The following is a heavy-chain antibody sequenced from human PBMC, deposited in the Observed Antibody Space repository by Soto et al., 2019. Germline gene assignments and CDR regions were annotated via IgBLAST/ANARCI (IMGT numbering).Heavy chain of an antibody. CDR2: IYYSGST. V-gene: IGHV4-39*01. D-gene: IGHD3-9*01. CDR3: ARLVGGGPRFDLYYYYGMDV. Sequence: ETLSLTCTVSGGSISSSSYYWGWIRQPPGKGLEWIGSIYYSGSTYYNPSLKSRVTISVDTSKNQFSLKLSSVTAADTAVYYCARLVGGGPRFDLYYYYGMDVWGQGTKVTVSS. J-gene: IGHJ6*02. CDR1: GGSISSSSYY.